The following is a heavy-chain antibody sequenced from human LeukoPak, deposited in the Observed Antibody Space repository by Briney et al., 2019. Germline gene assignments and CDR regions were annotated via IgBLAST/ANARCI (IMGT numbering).Heavy chain of an antibody. V-gene: IGHV5-10-1*01. Sequence: GESLKISCKGSGYRFTSYWIRWVRQMPGKGLEWMGRIDPSDSYTNYSPSFQGHVTISADKSISTAHLQWSSLKASDTAMYYCARPAAAGPETRYYWGQGTLVTVSS. CDR1: GYRFTSYW. CDR3: ARPAAAGPETRYY. J-gene: IGHJ4*02. CDR2: IDPSDSYT. D-gene: IGHD6-13*01.